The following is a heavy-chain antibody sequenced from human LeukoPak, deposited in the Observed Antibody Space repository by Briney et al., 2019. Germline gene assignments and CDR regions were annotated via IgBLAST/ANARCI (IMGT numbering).Heavy chain of an antibody. J-gene: IGHJ4*02. CDR3: AKGAPIAAAGTGPDY. CDR2: ISSSSSYI. CDR1: GFTFSTYS. Sequence: GGSLRLSCVDSGFTFSTYSMNWVRQAPGKGLEWVSSISSSSSYIYYGDSVKGRFTISRDNAKNSLYLQMNSLRAEDTAVYYCAKGAPIAAAGTGPDYWGQGTLVTVSS. V-gene: IGHV3-21*01. D-gene: IGHD6-13*01.